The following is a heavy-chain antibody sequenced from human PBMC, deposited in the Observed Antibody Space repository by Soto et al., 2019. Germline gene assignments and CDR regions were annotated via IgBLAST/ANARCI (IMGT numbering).Heavy chain of an antibody. CDR3: AYRGLQGATNFDL. Sequence: QITLKESGPTLVKPTQTLTLTCTVSGFSLSTTGVGVGWIRQAPGKALDYLAIIFWDDDKYYSPPLKSRITTTKDTSENPVVPTPTDVAPVDTATYQCAYRGLQGATNFDLWGRGTLVTVSS. V-gene: IGHV2-5*02. CDR1: GFSLSTTGVG. J-gene: IGHJ2*01. CDR2: IFWDDDK.